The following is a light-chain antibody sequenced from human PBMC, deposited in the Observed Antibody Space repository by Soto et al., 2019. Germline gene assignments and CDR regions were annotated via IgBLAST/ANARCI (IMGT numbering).Light chain of an antibody. Sequence: EIVLTQSPATLSLSPGERATLSCRASQSVSTYLAWYRQKPGQAPRLLIYGASSRATGIPDRFSGSGSGTDFTLTISRLEPEDFAVYYCQQYGRSPTTFGQGTKVDIK. J-gene: IGKJ1*01. CDR1: QSVSTY. CDR2: GAS. CDR3: QQYGRSPTT. V-gene: IGKV3-20*01.